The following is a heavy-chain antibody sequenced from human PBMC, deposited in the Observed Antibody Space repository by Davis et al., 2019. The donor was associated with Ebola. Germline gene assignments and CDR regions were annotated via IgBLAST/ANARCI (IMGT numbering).Heavy chain of an antibody. CDR1: GFSLSTSGMC. Sequence: SGPTLVKPTQTLTLTCTFSGFSLSTSGMCVSWIRQPPGKALEWLALIDWDDDKYYSTSLKTRLTISKDTAKNQVVLTMTNMDPVDTATYYCARAGIAVAPFAFDIWGQGTMVTVSS. V-gene: IGHV2-70*01. D-gene: IGHD6-19*01. J-gene: IGHJ3*02. CDR3: ARAGIAVAPFAFDI. CDR2: IDWDDDK.